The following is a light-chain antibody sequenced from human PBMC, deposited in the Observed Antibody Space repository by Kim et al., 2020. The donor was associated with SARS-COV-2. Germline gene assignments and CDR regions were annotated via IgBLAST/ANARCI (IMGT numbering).Light chain of an antibody. V-gene: IGKV2-24*01. Sequence: RPTFIYCRSSQSLAHRDGNTYLICLQQRLGQSTRLLIYKISNRFSGVPDRFSGSGAGLEFTLKISRVEAEDVGVYYCVEATHVPHSFGQGPSWRS. CDR2: KIS. J-gene: IGKJ2*03. CDR3: VEATHVPHS. CDR1: QSLAHRDGNTY.